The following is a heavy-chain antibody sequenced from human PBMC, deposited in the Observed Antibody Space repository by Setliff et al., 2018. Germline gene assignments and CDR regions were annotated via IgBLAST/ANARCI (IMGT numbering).Heavy chain of an antibody. J-gene: IGHJ6*03. CDR3: ARHKSNGSGSYPSLYMDV. V-gene: IGHV4-39*01. Sequence: PSETLSLTCRVSGGSISSGNYYWGLIRQPPGNGLEWVATIYYSGSTYSNPSLKSRLIISVDAPDNQFSVKLSSVNAAGTAVYYCARHKSNGSGSYPSLYMDVWGKGIMVTVSS. D-gene: IGHD3-10*01. CDR2: IYYSGST. CDR1: GGSISSGNYY.